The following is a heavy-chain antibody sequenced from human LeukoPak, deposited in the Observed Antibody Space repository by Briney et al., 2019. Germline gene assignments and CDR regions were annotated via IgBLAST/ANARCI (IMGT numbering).Heavy chain of an antibody. CDR3: ARRRGYSFNWFDP. Sequence: ASVKVSCKASGYTFTSYGISWVRQAPGQGLEWMGWISAYNGNTNYAQKLQGRVTMTTDTSTSTACMELRSLRSDDTAVYYCARRRGYSFNWFDPWGQGTLVTVSS. CDR2: ISAYNGNT. V-gene: IGHV1-18*01. D-gene: IGHD5-18*01. CDR1: GYTFTSYG. J-gene: IGHJ5*02.